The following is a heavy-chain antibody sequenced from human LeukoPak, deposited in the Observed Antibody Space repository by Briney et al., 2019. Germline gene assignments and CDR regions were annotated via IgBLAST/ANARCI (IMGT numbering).Heavy chain of an antibody. J-gene: IGHJ4*02. CDR2: IKSDGSST. CDR3: ARGGYYYESGGFYYVGY. D-gene: IGHD3-22*01. Sequence: GGSVRLSCAASGFTFRTYWMHWVRQAPGKGLVWVSRIKSDGSSTTYADPVKGRFTISRNNARNTLYLQMNSLRAEDTAVYYCARGGYYYESGGFYYVGYWGQGTLVTVSS. V-gene: IGHV3-74*01. CDR1: GFTFRTYW.